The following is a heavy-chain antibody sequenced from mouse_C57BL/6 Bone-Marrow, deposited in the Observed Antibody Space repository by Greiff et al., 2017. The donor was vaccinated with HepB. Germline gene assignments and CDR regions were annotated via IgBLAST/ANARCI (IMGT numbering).Heavy chain of an antibody. CDR1: GFSLTSYG. V-gene: IGHV2-2*01. D-gene: IGHD1-1*01. CDR2: IWSGGST. Sequence: QVQLKESGPGLVQPSQSLSITCTVSGFSLTSYGVHWVRQSPGKGLEWLGVIWSGGSTDYNAAFISRLSISKDNSKSQVFFKMNSLHADDTAIYYCARTFPPSQLLRDMDYWGQGTSVTVSS. J-gene: IGHJ4*01. CDR3: ARTFPPSQLLRDMDY.